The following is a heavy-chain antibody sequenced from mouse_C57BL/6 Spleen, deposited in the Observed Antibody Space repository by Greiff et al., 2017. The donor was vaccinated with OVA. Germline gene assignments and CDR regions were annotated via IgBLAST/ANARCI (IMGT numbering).Heavy chain of an antibody. V-gene: IGHV1-69*01. Sequence: QVQLKQPGAELVMPGASVKLSCKASGYTFTSYWMHWVKQRPGQGLEWIGEIDPSDSYTNYNQKFKGKSTLTVDKSSSTAYMQLSSLTSEDSAVYYCARYGYYRMAMDYWGQGTSVTVSS. CDR3: ARYGYYRMAMDY. J-gene: IGHJ4*01. CDR1: GYTFTSYW. D-gene: IGHD2-3*01. CDR2: IDPSDSYT.